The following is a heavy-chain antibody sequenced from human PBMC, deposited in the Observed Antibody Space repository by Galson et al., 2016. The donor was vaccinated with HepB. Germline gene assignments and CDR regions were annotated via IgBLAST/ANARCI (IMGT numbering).Heavy chain of an antibody. Sequence: SLRLSCAASGFSFSNYWMSWVRQSPGKGLEWVANIKQDGSENYYVDSVKGRFTISRDNAKNSLYLQMNSLRAEDTAVYYCARDMVDYHYWSKKPKHSYSGRDGWGQGTTVTVSS. CDR2: IKQDGSEN. D-gene: IGHD3-3*01. CDR3: ARDMVDYHYWSKKPKHSYSGRDG. J-gene: IGHJ6*02. V-gene: IGHV3-7*01. CDR1: GFSFSNYW.